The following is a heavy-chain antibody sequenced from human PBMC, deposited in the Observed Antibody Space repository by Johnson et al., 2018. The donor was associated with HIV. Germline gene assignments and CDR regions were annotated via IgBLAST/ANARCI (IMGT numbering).Heavy chain of an antibody. D-gene: IGHD3-10*01. CDR3: ARSRGPMRKDAFDI. CDR1: GFTFSSYA. Sequence: QVQLVESGGGVVQPGRSLRLSCAASGFTFSSYALYWVRQVPGKGLEWVATISYDGGNKYYADSVKGRFTISRDNSKNTLFLQMNSLRAEDTALYYCARSRGPMRKDAFDIWGQGTKVTVSS. CDR2: ISYDGGNK. J-gene: IGHJ3*02. V-gene: IGHV3-30*04.